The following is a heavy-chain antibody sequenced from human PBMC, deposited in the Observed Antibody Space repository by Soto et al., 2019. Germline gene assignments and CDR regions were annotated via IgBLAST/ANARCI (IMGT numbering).Heavy chain of an antibody. CDR1: GYTFTSYV. Sequence: GASVKVSCKASGYTFTSYVISWVRQAPGQGLEWMGWISAYNGNTNYAQKLQGRVTMTTDTSTSTAYMELRSLRSDDTAVYYCARGIAARSISFYYYYYGMDVWGQGTTVTV. D-gene: IGHD6-6*01. J-gene: IGHJ6*02. V-gene: IGHV1-18*01. CDR2: ISAYNGNT. CDR3: ARGIAARSISFYYYYYGMDV.